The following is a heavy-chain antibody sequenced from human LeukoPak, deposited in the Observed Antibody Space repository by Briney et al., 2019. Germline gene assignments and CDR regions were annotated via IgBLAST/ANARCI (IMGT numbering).Heavy chain of an antibody. V-gene: IGHV4-31*03. CDR3: ARALTRIDCSSTSCLGVFDP. D-gene: IGHD2-2*01. CDR2: IYYSGST. J-gene: IGHJ5*02. Sequence: SETLSLTCTVSGGSISSGGYYWSWIRQHPGKGLEWIWYIYYSGSTYYNPSLKSRVTISVDTSKNQFSLKLSSVTAADTAVYYCARALTRIDCSSTSCLGVFDPWGQGTLVTVSS. CDR1: GGSISSGGYY.